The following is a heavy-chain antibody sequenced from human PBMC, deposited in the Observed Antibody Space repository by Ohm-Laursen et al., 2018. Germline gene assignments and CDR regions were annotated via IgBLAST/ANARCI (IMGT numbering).Heavy chain of an antibody. Sequence: SLRLSCAASGFIFSDYGMHWVRQAPGKGLEWVAAISTDGSNKNYAESLKGRFTISRDNSKNTLFLQTNSLRAEDTAVYYCARDWSLYYFDYWGQGTLVTVSS. CDR3: ARDWSLYYFDY. D-gene: IGHD3-3*01. CDR1: GFIFSDYG. V-gene: IGHV3-30*03. J-gene: IGHJ4*02. CDR2: ISTDGSNK.